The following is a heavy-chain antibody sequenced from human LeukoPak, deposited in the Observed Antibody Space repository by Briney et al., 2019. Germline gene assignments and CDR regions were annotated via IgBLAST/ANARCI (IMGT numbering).Heavy chain of an antibody. CDR3: AKDGDGGDANNYRLDY. D-gene: IGHD5-24*01. J-gene: IGHJ4*02. Sequence: GGSLRLSCAASGXTFSSYAMHWVRQAPGKGLEWVALISYDGSNKYYADSEEGRFTISRDNSKNTLYLQMNSLRAEDTAVYFCAKDGDGGDANNYRLDYWGQGILVTVSS. V-gene: IGHV3-30*18. CDR2: ISYDGSNK. CDR1: GXTFSSYA.